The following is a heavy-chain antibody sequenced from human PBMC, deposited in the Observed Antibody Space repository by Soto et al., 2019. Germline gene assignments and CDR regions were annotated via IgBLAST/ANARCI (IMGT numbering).Heavy chain of an antibody. Sequence: TGGSLRLSCAASGFTVSSNYMSWVRQAPGKGLEWVSVIYSGGSTYYADSVKGRFTISRDNSKNTLYLQMNSLRAEDTAVYYCAVLSISAAAFDIWGQGTMVTVS. CDR3: AVLSISAAAFDI. CDR2: IYSGGST. CDR1: GFTVSSNY. J-gene: IGHJ3*02. D-gene: IGHD3-3*02. V-gene: IGHV3-53*01.